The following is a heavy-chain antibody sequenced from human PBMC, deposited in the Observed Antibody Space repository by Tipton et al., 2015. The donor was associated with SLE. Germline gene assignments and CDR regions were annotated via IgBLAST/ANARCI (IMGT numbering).Heavy chain of an antibody. V-gene: IGHV1-18*01. CDR1: GYTFTSYG. Sequence: QSGPEVKKPGASVKVSCKASGYTFTSYGISWVRQAPGQGLEWMGWTSAYNGNTQHAQKFQGRLTMTRDTMTSTAYMELRSLTFDDTAVYYCARDPWSGGFIWGQGTLVTVSS. CDR2: TSAYNGNT. D-gene: IGHD3-3*01. CDR3: ARDPWSGGFI. J-gene: IGHJ4*02.